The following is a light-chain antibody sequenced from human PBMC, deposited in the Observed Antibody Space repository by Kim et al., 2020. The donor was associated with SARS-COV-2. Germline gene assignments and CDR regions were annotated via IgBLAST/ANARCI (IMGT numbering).Light chain of an antibody. CDR1: SSDVGGYNY. CDR2: DVS. J-gene: IGLJ1*01. CDR3: SSYTSSSTYV. V-gene: IGLV2-14*04. Sequence: GQSMTISCTGTSSDVGGYNYVAWYQQLPGKAPKLMIYDVSKRPSGVSNRFSGSKSGNTASLTISGLQAEDEADYYCSSYTSSSTYVFGTGTKVTVL.